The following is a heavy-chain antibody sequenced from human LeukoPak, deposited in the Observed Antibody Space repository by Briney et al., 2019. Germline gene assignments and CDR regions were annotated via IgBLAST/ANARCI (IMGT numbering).Heavy chain of an antibody. D-gene: IGHD6-6*01. V-gene: IGHV1-2*02. CDR3: ARARWQLVPYFDS. CDR1: GYTFTDYY. CDR2: INPKSCGT. J-gene: IGHJ4*02. Sequence: ASVKVSCKASGYTFTDYYVHWVRQAPGQGLEGMGWINPKSCGTNFAQKFQGRVAMTRDTSINTAYMELGSLRSDDAAVYYCARARWQLVPYFDSWGQGTLVTVSS.